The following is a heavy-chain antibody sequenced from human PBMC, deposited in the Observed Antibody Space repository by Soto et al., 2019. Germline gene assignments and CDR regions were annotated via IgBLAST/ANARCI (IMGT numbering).Heavy chain of an antibody. J-gene: IGHJ5*02. Sequence: SGPTLVNPTQTLTLTCTFSGFSLSGGGVGVGWIRQPPGKALEWVALIYWNDDKRYSPSLKSRLTITKDTSKNQVVLTMTNMDPEDTATYYCAHKMDTVDWFGPWGRGTLVNVSS. CDR2: IYWNDDK. CDR1: GFSLSGGGVG. CDR3: AHKMDTVDWFGP. V-gene: IGHV2-5*01. D-gene: IGHD5-18*01.